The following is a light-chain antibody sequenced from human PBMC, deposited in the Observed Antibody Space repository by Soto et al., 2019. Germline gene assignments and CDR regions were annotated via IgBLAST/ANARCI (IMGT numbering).Light chain of an antibody. V-gene: IGKV3-11*01. CDR1: QNIYSN. CDR2: RAS. J-gene: IGKJ1*01. CDR3: QQRSNWPRT. Sequence: IVMTQSPATLSVSPGERVTLSCRASQNIYSNIAWYQQRPGQAPRLLIYRASTRATGVPARFSGSGSGTDFTLTISSLEPEDFAVYYCQQRSNWPRTFGQGTKVDIK.